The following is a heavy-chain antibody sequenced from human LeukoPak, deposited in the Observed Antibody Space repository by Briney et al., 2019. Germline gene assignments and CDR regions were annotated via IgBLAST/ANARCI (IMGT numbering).Heavy chain of an antibody. CDR1: GYTFTSYG. Sequence: ASVKVSCKASGYTFTSYGISWVRQAPGQGLEWMGWINPNSGGTNYAQKFQGRVTMTRDTSISTAYMELSRLRSDDTAVYYCARGRHIAARPGGRNFDYWGQGTLVTVSS. CDR3: ARGRHIAARPGGRNFDY. D-gene: IGHD6-6*01. J-gene: IGHJ4*02. V-gene: IGHV1-2*02. CDR2: INPNSGGT.